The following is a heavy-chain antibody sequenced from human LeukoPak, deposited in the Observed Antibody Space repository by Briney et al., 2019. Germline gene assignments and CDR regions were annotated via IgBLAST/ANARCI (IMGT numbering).Heavy chain of an antibody. CDR2: INPNSGGT. Sequence: ASVKVSCKASGCTFTGYYIHWVRQAPGQGLDWMGWINPNSGGTNHTQKFQGRVTMTRDRSINTAYIEHRRLTYDDTALYYCARDKPAEAALDFWGQGTLVTVSS. V-gene: IGHV1-2*02. CDR1: GCTFTGYY. CDR3: ARDKPAEAALDF. J-gene: IGHJ4*02.